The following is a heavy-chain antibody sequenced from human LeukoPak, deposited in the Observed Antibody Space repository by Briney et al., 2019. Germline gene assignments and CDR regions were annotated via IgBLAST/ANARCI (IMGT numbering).Heavy chain of an antibody. CDR2: IYPRDGST. Sequence: ASVNVSCKASGYTFTSNYIHWVRQAPGQGLEWMGMIYPRDGSTSYAQEFQGRVTVTRDTSTSTVHMELSGLRSEDTAVYYCARDQEGFDYWGQGTLVTVSS. CDR3: ARDQEGFDY. J-gene: IGHJ4*02. V-gene: IGHV1-46*01. CDR1: GYTFTSNY.